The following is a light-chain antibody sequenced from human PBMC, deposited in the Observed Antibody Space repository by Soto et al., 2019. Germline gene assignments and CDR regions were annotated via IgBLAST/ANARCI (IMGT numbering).Light chain of an antibody. J-gene: IGKJ4*01. CDR2: AAS. Sequence: DIHMTQSPPSVSASLGDTVTLTCRASQDISRWLAWYQQKPGKAPRLLIYAASSLQNGVPPRFSGTYSGTEFTLTISSLQPGDSATYFCQQTRDFPLTFGGGTKVDIK. CDR1: QDISRW. V-gene: IGKV1-12*01. CDR3: QQTRDFPLT.